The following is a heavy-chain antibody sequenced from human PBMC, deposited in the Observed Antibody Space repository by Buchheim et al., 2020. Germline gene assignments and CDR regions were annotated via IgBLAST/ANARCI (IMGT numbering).Heavy chain of an antibody. CDR1: GFSFSSYG. CDR3: AREYYGSGTYYHEIWFDP. J-gene: IGHJ5*02. V-gene: IGHV3-33*01. CDR2: IWFDENNK. Sequence: QVQLVESGGGVVQPGRSLRLSCAASGFSFSSYGMHWVRQAPGKGLEWVAVIWFDENNKYYADSVKGRFTISRDNSKNTLYLQMNSLRAEDTAVYYCAREYYGSGTYYHEIWFDPWGQGTL. D-gene: IGHD3-10*01.